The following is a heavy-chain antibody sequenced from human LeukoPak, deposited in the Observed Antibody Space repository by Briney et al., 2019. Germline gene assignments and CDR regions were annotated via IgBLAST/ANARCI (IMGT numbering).Heavy chain of an antibody. D-gene: IGHD3-16*02. CDR2: MNPNSGNT. CDR3: ARAGRHYVWGSYRPSIDY. V-gene: IGHV1-8*01. Sequence: ASVKVSCKASGYTFTSYDINWLRQDTGQGLEWMGWMNPNSGNTGYAQKFRGRVTMTRNTSISTAYMELSSLRSEDTAVYYCARAGRHYVWGSYRPSIDYWGQGTLVTVSS. J-gene: IGHJ4*02. CDR1: GYTFTSYD.